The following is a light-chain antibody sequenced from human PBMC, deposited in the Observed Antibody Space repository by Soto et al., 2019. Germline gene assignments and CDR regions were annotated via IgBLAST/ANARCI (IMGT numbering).Light chain of an antibody. J-gene: IGLJ3*02. CDR2: DVN. V-gene: IGLV2-14*01. Sequence: QSVLTQPASVSGSPGQSITISCTGTSSDVGRYNYVSWYRQHPGTAPKLIISDVNSRPSGISNRFSGSKSGNTASLTISGLQVEDEAEYFCGSFTTSRIWVFGGGTKVTVL. CDR3: GSFTTSRIWV. CDR1: SSDVGRYNY.